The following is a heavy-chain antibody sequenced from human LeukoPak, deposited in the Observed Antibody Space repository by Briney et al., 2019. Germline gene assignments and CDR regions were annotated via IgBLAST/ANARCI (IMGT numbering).Heavy chain of an antibody. Sequence: ASVKVSCKASGYTFTSYGIGWVRQAPGQGLEWMGWISAHNGNTNYAQKFQGRVTITADESTSTAYMELSSLRSEDTAVYYCARGGYHDSSGLFRFDPWGQGTLVTVSS. J-gene: IGHJ5*02. CDR3: ARGGYHDSSGLFRFDP. D-gene: IGHD3-22*01. V-gene: IGHV1-18*01. CDR2: ISAHNGNT. CDR1: GYTFTSYG.